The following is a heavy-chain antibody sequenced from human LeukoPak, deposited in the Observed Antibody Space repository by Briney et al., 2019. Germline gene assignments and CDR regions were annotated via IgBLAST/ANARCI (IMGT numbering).Heavy chain of an antibody. J-gene: IGHJ4*02. Sequence: SSETLSLTCVVSGGSVSGYYWGWIRQPPGRGLEWIGYVYYSGSTNYNPSFKSRITISVDTSRNQFSLQLSSVTAADTAMYYCARIHRYCSGGACYVLDNWGQGTLVAVSS. D-gene: IGHD2-15*01. CDR3: ARIHRYCSGGACYVLDN. CDR1: GGSVSGYY. V-gene: IGHV4-59*02. CDR2: VYYSGST.